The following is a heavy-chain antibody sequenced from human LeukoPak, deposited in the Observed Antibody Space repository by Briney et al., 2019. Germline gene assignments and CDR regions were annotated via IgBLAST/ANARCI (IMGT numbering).Heavy chain of an antibody. CDR2: MNPNSGNT. CDR1: GYTFTSYD. CDR3: ARAPRVDFWSGYYRENYYGMDV. J-gene: IGHJ6*02. D-gene: IGHD3-3*01. Sequence: GASVKVSCKDSGYTFTSYDINWVRQATGQGLEWMGWMNPNSGNTGYAQKFQGRVTMTRNTSISTAYMELSSLRSEDTAVYYCARAPRVDFWSGYYRENYYGMDVWGQGTTVTVSS. V-gene: IGHV1-8*01.